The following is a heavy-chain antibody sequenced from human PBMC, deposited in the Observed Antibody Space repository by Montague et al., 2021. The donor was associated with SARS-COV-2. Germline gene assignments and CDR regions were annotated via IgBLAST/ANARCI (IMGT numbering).Heavy chain of an antibody. CDR1: GFTFSSYA. Sequence: SLRLSCAASGFTFSSYALHWVRQAPGKGLEWVAVISNNVSNKYYLDSXXGRFTISRDNSKNTLYLQMNSLRAEDTAVYYCASLGAYDSSDYFIPGGGMEVWGQGTTVTVSS. CDR3: ASLGAYDSSDYFIPGGGMEV. V-gene: IGHV3-30*04. D-gene: IGHD3-22*01. J-gene: IGHJ6*02. CDR2: ISNNVSNK.